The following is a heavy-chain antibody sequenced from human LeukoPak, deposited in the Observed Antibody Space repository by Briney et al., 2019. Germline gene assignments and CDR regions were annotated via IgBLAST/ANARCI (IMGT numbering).Heavy chain of an antibody. CDR3: ARGDYGGPYFDY. V-gene: IGHV3-64*01. J-gene: IGHJ4*02. CDR1: GFTFSSYA. CDR2: ISSNGGST. Sequence: GGSLRLSCAASGFTFSSYAMHWVRQAPGKGLEYVSAISSNGGSTYYANSVKGRFTISRDNSKNTLYLQMGSLRDEDMAVYYCARGDYGGPYFDYWGQGTLVTVSS. D-gene: IGHD4-23*01.